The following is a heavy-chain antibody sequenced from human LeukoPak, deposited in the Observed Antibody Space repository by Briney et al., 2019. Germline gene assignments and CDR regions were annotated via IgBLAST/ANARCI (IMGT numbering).Heavy chain of an antibody. CDR2: IKSKTNGGTT. CDR3: TTVWNCGGDCSDAFDI. J-gene: IGHJ3*02. D-gene: IGHD2-21*02. CDR1: GFSFRNAW. Sequence: GGSLRLSCAASGFSFRNAWMSWVRQAPGKGLEWVGRIKSKTNGGTTDYAAPVKGRFTISRDDSKNTLYLQMNSLKTEDTAVYYCTTVWNCGGDCSDAFDIWGQGTMVTVSS. V-gene: IGHV3-15*01.